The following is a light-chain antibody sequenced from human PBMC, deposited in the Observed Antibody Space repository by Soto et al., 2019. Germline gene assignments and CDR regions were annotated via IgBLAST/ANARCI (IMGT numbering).Light chain of an antibody. CDR2: EVT. V-gene: IGLV2-23*02. CDR1: SSDVGNYNL. CDR3: CSYAGSSTPLV. Sequence: QSALTQPASVSGSRGQSITISCTGTSSDVGNYNLVSWYQKHPGKAPKLLIYEVTQRPSGVTNRFSGSKSGNTASLTISGLQAEDEADYYCCSYAGSSTPLVCGGGTKVTVL. J-gene: IGLJ3*02.